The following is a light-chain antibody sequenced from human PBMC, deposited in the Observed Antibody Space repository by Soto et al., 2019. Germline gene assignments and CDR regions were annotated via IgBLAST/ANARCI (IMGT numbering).Light chain of an antibody. CDR3: SSYTRSANYV. CDR2: DVN. CDR1: SSDVGGYNY. Sequence: QSALTQPASVSGSPGQSITISCTGTSSDVGGYNYVSWYQQHPGKAPKLMIYDVNNRPSGVSSRFSGSKSGNTASLTISGLQAEDEADYYCSSYTRSANYVFATGTKLTVL. J-gene: IGLJ1*01. V-gene: IGLV2-14*03.